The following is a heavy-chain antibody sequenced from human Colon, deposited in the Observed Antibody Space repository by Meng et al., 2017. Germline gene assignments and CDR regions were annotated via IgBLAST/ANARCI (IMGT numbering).Heavy chain of an antibody. V-gene: IGHV4-4*02. CDR1: GGSINSSNW. D-gene: IGHD2-2*01. CDR2: IYHGGNT. J-gene: IGHJ5*02. CDR3: SRGVVAGAMVWFDP. Sequence: QVQLQESGPGLVKPSGTLSLTCAVSGGSINSSNWWLWVRQPPGKGLEWLGEIYHGGNTNYNPSLKSRVTLSLVKSKNQFSLRLTSVTAADTAMYYCSRGVVAGAMVWFDPWGPGTLVTVSS.